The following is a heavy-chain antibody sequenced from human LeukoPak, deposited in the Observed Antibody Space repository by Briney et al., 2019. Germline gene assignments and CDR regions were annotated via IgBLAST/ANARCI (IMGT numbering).Heavy chain of an antibody. Sequence: SQTLSLTCAVSGGSISSGGYSWSWIRQPPGKGLEWIGYIYHSGSTYYNPSLKSRVTISVDRSKNQFSLKLSSVTAADTAVYYCARGEYSSSWYEGRARRENDAFDIWGQGTMVTVSS. D-gene: IGHD6-13*01. J-gene: IGHJ3*02. CDR1: GGSISSGGYS. CDR2: IYHSGST. CDR3: ARGEYSSSWYEGRARRENDAFDI. V-gene: IGHV4-30-2*01.